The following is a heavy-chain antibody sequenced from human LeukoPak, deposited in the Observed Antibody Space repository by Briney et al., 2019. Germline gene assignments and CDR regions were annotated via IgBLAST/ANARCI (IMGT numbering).Heavy chain of an antibody. Sequence: EGSLRLSCAASGFTFSNAWMSWVRQAPGKGLEWVGRIKSKTDGGTTDYAAPVKGRFTISRDDSKNTLYLQMNSLKTEDTAVYYCTTGSYCGGDCYQYYYYYYMDVWGKGTTVTVSS. CDR3: TTGSYCGGDCYQYYYYYYMDV. CDR2: IKSKTDGGTT. CDR1: GFTFSNAW. J-gene: IGHJ6*03. D-gene: IGHD2-21*02. V-gene: IGHV3-15*01.